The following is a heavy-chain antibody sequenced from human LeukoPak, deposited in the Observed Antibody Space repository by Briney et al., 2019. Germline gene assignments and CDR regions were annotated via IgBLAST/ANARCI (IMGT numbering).Heavy chain of an antibody. CDR2: INHSGST. Sequence: SETLSLTCAVYGGSFSGYYWSWTRQPPGKGLEWIGEINHSGSTNYNPSLKSRVTISVDTSKNQFSLKLSSVTAADTAVYYCARGPRGSSSSLILFDPWGQGTLVTVSS. J-gene: IGHJ5*02. CDR1: GGSFSGYY. V-gene: IGHV4-34*01. CDR3: ARGPRGSSSSLILFDP. D-gene: IGHD6-6*01.